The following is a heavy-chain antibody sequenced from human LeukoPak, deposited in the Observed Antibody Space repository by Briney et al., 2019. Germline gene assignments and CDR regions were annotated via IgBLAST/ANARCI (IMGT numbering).Heavy chain of an antibody. V-gene: IGHV3-48*03. Sequence: GGSLRLSCAASGFTFTSYEMNWVRQVPGKGLEWVSYISSRGSTIYYADSVEGRFTTSRDNAKNSLYLQMSGLRAEDTAVYYCARDRSSGYYGSNDYWGQGTLVTVSS. D-gene: IGHD6-19*01. CDR3: ARDRSSGYYGSNDY. J-gene: IGHJ4*02. CDR2: ISSRGSTI. CDR1: GFTFTSYE.